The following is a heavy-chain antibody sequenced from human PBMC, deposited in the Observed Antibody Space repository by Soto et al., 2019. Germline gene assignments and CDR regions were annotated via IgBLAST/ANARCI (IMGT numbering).Heavy chain of an antibody. J-gene: IGHJ6*02. V-gene: IGHV1-2*04. CDR2: INPNSGGT. D-gene: IGHD1-1*01. CDR3: ARGLLVSGTKYYYYGMDV. CDR1: GYTFTSSG. Sequence: AAVKVSCKASGYTFTSSGISWVRQAPGQGLEWMGWINPNSGGTNYAQKFQGWATMTRDTSISTAYMELSRLRSDDTAVYYCARGLLVSGTKYYYYGMDVWGQGTTVTAP.